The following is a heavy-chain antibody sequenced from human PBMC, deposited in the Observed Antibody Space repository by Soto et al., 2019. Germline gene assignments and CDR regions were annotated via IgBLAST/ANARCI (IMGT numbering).Heavy chain of an antibody. J-gene: IGHJ4*02. CDR3: ATVSNGEAVY. D-gene: IGHD6-25*01. CDR2: IDSSGGVT. CDR1: QGTCGTYA. V-gene: IGHV3-23*01. Sequence: SLRLSWAAVQGTCGTYAGTRVLQAPGKGLEWVSSIDSSGGVTFYGDSVKGRFTISRDNSKNTLYLQMNSLRAEDTAVYFCATVSNGEAVYWGQGTLVTVSS.